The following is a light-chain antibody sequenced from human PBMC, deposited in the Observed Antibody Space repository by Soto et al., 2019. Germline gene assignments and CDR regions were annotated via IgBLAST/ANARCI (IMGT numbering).Light chain of an antibody. J-gene: IGKJ4*01. CDR2: DAS. Sequence: EIVLTQSPATLSLSPGERATLSCRASQSVSNYLAWYQQKPGQAPRLLIYDASNRATGIPARFSGGGSGTAFTLTISSLEPEDFAVYYCQQRSNWPLLTFGGGTKVEIK. CDR3: QQRSNWPLLT. CDR1: QSVSNY. V-gene: IGKV3-11*01.